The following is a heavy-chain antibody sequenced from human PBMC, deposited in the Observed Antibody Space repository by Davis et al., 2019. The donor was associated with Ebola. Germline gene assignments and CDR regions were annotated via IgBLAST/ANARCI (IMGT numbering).Heavy chain of an antibody. CDR1: GFTFSSNS. D-gene: IGHD2-2*01. CDR2: ISYDGSNK. V-gene: IGHV3-30*03. CDR3: ARGHCSSTNCYPYYFDY. Sequence: GESLKISCAASGFTFSSNSMNWVRQAPGKGLEWVTFISYDGSNKYYADSVKGRFTISRDNSKNTLYLQMNSLRAEDTAVYYCARGHCSSTNCYPYYFDYWGQGTLVTVSS. J-gene: IGHJ4*02.